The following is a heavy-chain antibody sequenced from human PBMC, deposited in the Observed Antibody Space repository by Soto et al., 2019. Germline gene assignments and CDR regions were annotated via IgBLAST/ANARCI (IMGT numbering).Heavy chain of an antibody. J-gene: IGHJ5*02. CDR3: ARERPDGARLDP. D-gene: IGHD6-6*01. CDR2: IYHSGST. CDR1: GGSISSGDYY. V-gene: IGHV4-30-4*01. Sequence: QVQLQESGPGLVKPSQTLSLTCTVSGGSISSGDYYWSWIRQPPGKGLEWIGYIYHSGSTYYNPSLKSRVTRSVDTSKNQFSLKLSSVTAADTAVYYSARERPDGARLDPWGQGTLVTVSS.